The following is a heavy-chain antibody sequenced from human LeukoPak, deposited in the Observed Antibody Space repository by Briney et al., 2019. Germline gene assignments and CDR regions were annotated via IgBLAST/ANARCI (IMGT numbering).Heavy chain of an antibody. D-gene: IGHD3-16*01. Sequence: SETLSLTCTVSGASVSSGYYWSWIRQPPGKGLEWIAYIYHTGSTDSDPSLKSRVTISLDTSKNQFSLKLSSVTAADTAGYYCARRWVYDKRAFDAWGQGTMVTVSS. CDR2: IYHTGST. J-gene: IGHJ3*01. CDR1: GASVSSGYY. V-gene: IGHV4-59*08. CDR3: ARRWVYDKRAFDA.